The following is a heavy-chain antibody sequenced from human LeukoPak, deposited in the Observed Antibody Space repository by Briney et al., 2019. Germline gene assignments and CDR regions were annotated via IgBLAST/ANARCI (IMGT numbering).Heavy chain of an antibody. D-gene: IGHD6-19*01. CDR3: ARGGRGWYGNWFDP. V-gene: IGHV1-2*02. Sequence: GASVTLSCTASGYTFTGYYMNWVRQAPGQGLEWMGWINPNSGGTNYAQKFQGRVTMTRDTSISTAYMELSRLRSDDTAVYYCARGGRGWYGNWFDPWGQGTLVTVSS. CDR2: INPNSGGT. J-gene: IGHJ5*02. CDR1: GYTFTGYY.